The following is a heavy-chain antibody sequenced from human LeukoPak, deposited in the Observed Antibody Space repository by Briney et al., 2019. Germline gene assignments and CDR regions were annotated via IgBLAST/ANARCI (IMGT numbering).Heavy chain of an antibody. V-gene: IGHV4-59*08. CDR1: GGSISSYY. CDR3: ARQNPPLYYYYYMDV. CDR2: IYYSGST. J-gene: IGHJ6*03. Sequence: SETLSLTCTVSGGSISSYYWSWIRQPPGKGLEWIGYIYYSGSTNYNPSLKSRVTISVDTSKNQFSLKLSSVTAADTAVYYCARQNPPLYYYYYMDVWGKGTTVTVSS.